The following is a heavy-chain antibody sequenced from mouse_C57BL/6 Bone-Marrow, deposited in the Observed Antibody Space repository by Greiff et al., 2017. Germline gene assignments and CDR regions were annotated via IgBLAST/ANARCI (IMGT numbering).Heavy chain of an antibody. Sequence: QVQLQQSGPGLVQPSQSLSITCTVSGFSLTSYGVHWVRQSPGKGLEWLGVIWRGGSTDYNAAFMSRLSITKDNSKSQVFFKMNSLQADDTAIYYCAKSGGYYFSYFDVWGTGTTVTGSS. D-gene: IGHD2-3*01. V-gene: IGHV2-5*01. CDR3: AKSGGYYFSYFDV. CDR1: GFSLTSYG. CDR2: IWRGGST. J-gene: IGHJ1*03.